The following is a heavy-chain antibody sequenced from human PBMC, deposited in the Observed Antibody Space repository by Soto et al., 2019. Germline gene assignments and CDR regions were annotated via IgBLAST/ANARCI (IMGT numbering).Heavy chain of an antibody. Sequence: QVQLVESGGGVVQPGRSLRLSCAASGFTFSSYAMHWVRQAPGKGLEWVAVISYDRSNKYYADSVKGRFTISRDNSKNTLYLQMNSLRAEDTAVYYCATEGGSIAAQEYFDYWGQGTLVTVSS. D-gene: IGHD6-13*01. V-gene: IGHV3-30-3*01. CDR3: ATEGGSIAAQEYFDY. J-gene: IGHJ4*02. CDR2: ISYDRSNK. CDR1: GFTFSSYA.